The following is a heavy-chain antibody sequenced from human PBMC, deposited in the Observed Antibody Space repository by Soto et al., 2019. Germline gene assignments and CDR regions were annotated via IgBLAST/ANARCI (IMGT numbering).Heavy chain of an antibody. CDR2: ISGSCGST. J-gene: IGHJ4*02. CDR3: AKGVTMIVVLGHFDY. CDR1: GFTFSSYA. Sequence: GGSLRLSCAASGFTFSSYAMSWVRQAPGKGLEWVSAISGSCGSTYYADSVKGRFTISRDNSKKTLYLQMNSLRAEDTAVYYCAKGVTMIVVLGHFDYWGQGTLVTVSS. D-gene: IGHD3-22*01. V-gene: IGHV3-23*01.